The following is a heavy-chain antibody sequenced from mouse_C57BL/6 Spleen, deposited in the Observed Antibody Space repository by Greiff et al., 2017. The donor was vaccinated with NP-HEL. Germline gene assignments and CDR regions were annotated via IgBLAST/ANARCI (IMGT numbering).Heavy chain of an antibody. J-gene: IGHJ3*01. D-gene: IGHD2-2*01. V-gene: IGHV1-50*01. CDR3: ARGGYQAWFAY. CDR1: GYTFTSYW. Sequence: QVQLQQPGAELVKPGASVKLSCKASGYTFTSYWMQWVKQRPGQGLEWIGEIDPSDSYTNYNQKFKGQATLTVDTSSSTAYMQHSSLTSEDSAVYYCARGGYQAWFAYWGQGTLVTVSA. CDR2: IDPSDSYT.